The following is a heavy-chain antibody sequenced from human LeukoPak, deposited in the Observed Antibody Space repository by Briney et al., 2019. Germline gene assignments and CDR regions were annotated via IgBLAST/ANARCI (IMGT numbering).Heavy chain of an antibody. V-gene: IGHV1-18*01. Sequence: ASVKVSCKASGYTFTSYGISWVRQAPGQGLEWMGWISAYNGNTNYAQKLQGRVTMTTDTSTSTAYMELRSLGSDGTAVYYCARDQYYDSSGYYPASDAFDIWGQGTMVTVSS. J-gene: IGHJ3*02. CDR1: GYTFTSYG. CDR2: ISAYNGNT. D-gene: IGHD3-22*01. CDR3: ARDQYYDSSGYYPASDAFDI.